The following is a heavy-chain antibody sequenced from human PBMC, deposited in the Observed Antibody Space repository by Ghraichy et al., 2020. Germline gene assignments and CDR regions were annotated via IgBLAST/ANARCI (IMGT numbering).Heavy chain of an antibody. CDR2: ITASGDNT. V-gene: IGHV3-23*01. Sequence: GGSLRLSCAASGFTFSSYALIWVRQAPGKGLEWVSGITASGDNTYFADSVKGRFTISRDNSNNALYLQMNSLRVEDSAVYYCAKDMVDEQRRAAFDSWGQGAMVTVSS. CDR1: GFTFSSYA. CDR3: AKDMVDEQRRAAFDS. D-gene: IGHD1/OR15-1a*01. J-gene: IGHJ3*02.